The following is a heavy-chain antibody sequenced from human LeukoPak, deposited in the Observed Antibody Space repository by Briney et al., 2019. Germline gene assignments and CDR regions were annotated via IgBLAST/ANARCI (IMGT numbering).Heavy chain of an antibody. Sequence: GGSLRLSCAASGFTFSSYGMHWVRQAPGKGPEWVAVISYDGSNEYYADSVKGRFTISRDNSKNTLYLQMSSLRAEDTAVYYCAKEFNRGLPDYWGQGTLVTVPS. CDR2: ISYDGSNE. CDR3: AKEFNRGLPDY. CDR1: GFTFSSYG. D-gene: IGHD2-21*01. J-gene: IGHJ4*02. V-gene: IGHV3-30*18.